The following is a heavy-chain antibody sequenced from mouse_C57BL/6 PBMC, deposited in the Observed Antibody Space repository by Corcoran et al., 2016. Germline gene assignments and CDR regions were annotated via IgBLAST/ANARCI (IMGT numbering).Heavy chain of an antibody. J-gene: IGHJ4*01. Sequence: QIQLVQSGPELKKPGETVKISCKASGYTFTTYGMSWVKQAPGKGLKWMGWINTYSGVPTYADDFKGRFAFSLETSASTAYLQINNLKNEDTATYFCANDGPLYAMDYCGQGTSVTVSS. V-gene: IGHV9-3*01. CDR3: ANDGPLYAMDY. D-gene: IGHD2-12*01. CDR2: INTYSGVP. CDR1: GYTFTTYG.